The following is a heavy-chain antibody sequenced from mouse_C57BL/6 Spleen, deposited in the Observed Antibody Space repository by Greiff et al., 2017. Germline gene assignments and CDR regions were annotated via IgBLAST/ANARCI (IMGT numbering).Heavy chain of an antibody. D-gene: IGHD1-1*02. V-gene: IGHV1-61*01. Sequence: QVQLQQPGAELVRPGSSVKLSCKASGYTFTSYWMDWVKQRPGQGLEWIGNIYPSDSETHYNQKFKDKATLTVDKSSSTAYMQLSSLTSEDSAVYYCARRGLLSNYAMDYWGKGTSVTVSS. CDR1: GYTFTSYW. J-gene: IGHJ4*01. CDR2: IYPSDSET. CDR3: ARRGLLSNYAMDY.